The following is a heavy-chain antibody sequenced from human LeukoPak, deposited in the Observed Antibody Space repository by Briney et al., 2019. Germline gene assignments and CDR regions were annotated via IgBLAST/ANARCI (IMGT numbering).Heavy chain of an antibody. CDR2: LSDGGGYT. V-gene: IGHV3-23*01. CDR3: ATAYSTTWSFSDF. J-gene: IGHJ4*02. D-gene: IGHD6-13*01. Sequence: GGSLRLTCAASRFTFSTYAMSWVRQAPGKGLEWVSGLSDGGGYTYYADSVKGRFTKNTLYLQMNSLRAEDTAIYYCATAYSTTWSFSDFWGQGTLVTVSS. CDR1: RFTFSTYA.